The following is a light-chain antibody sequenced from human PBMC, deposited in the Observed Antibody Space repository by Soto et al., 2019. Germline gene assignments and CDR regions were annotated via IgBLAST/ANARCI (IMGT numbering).Light chain of an antibody. J-gene: IGKJ1*01. V-gene: IGKV3-20*01. CDR3: QQYTDWPLT. CDR2: GIS. CDR1: QSVTSNY. Sequence: EIMLKQSPGTLSLTPGERATLSCRASQSVTSNYLAWYQQKPGQAPRLLIYGISTRATGVPDRFSGSGSGTDFTLTISRLEPEDFAVYYCQQYTDWPLTFGQGTKVDIK.